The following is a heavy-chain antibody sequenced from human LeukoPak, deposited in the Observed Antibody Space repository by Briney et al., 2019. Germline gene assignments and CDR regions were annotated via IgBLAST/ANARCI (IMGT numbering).Heavy chain of an antibody. J-gene: IGHJ4*02. CDR2: ISSSSSYI. V-gene: IGHV3-21*01. D-gene: IGHD6-13*01. CDR1: GFTFSSYS. CDR3: ARDPPHEADSSSWTGGY. Sequence: PGGSLRLSCAASGFTFSSYSMNWVRQAPGKGLEWVSSISSSSSYIYYADSVKGRFTISRDNAKNSLYLQMNSLRAEDTAVYYCARDPPHEADSSSWTGGYWGQGTLVTVSS.